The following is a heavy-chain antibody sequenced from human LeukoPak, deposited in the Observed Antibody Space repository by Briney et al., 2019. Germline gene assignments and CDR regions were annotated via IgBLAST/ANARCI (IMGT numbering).Heavy chain of an antibody. J-gene: IGHJ4*02. CDR3: ASLGASSWYRIFDY. CDR2: IYYSGST. CDR1: GGSISSSSYY. Sequence: SETLSLTCTVSGGSISSSSYYWGWIRQPPGKGLEWIGSIYYSGSTYYNPSLKSRVTISVDTSKSQFSLKLSSVTAADTAVYYCASLGASSWYRIFDYWGQGTLVTVSS. D-gene: IGHD6-13*01. V-gene: IGHV4-39*07.